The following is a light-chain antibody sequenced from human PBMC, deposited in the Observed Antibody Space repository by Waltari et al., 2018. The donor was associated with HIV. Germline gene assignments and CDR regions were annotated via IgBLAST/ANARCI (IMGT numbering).Light chain of an antibody. CDR1: QSVLYSSNNKND. CDR2: WAS. J-gene: IGKJ4*01. V-gene: IGKV4-1*01. CDR3: QQYYTLRST. Sequence: DIVMTQSPYSLAVSLGARATINCKSSQSVLYSSNNKNDLAWVQQKPGQPPKVLIYWASTRESGVPDRFSGSGSGTDFSLTISRVQADDVAIYYCQQYYTLRSTFGGGTKIEI.